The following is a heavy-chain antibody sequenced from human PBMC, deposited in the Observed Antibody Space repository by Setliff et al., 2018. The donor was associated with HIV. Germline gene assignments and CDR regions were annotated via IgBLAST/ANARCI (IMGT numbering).Heavy chain of an antibody. CDR3: ARTTYSGSYFNDS. Sequence: SETLSLTCSVTCGSISSWGYYWGWIRQPPGKGLEWIGNIHFSGSTYYNPSLRSRVTVSVDPSKNQFSLKLSSVTAADTAVYYCARTTYSGSYFNDSWGQGTLVTVSS. CDR1: CGSISSWGYY. CDR2: IHFSGST. V-gene: IGHV4-39*01. D-gene: IGHD1-26*01. J-gene: IGHJ5*01.